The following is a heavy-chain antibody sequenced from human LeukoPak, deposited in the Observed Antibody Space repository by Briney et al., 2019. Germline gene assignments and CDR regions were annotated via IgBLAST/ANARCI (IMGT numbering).Heavy chain of an antibody. V-gene: IGHV3-13*01. J-gene: IGHJ2*01. Sequence: PGGSLRLSCAASGFTLNTYDMQWVRQPSGKGLEWVSTIGFTGDTYYPVSVKGRFTISREDAKNSLYLQMNSLTVGDTAVYYCARPSAEGFFDLWGRGTLVTVSS. D-gene: IGHD6-19*01. CDR2: IGFTGDT. CDR3: ARPSAEGFFDL. CDR1: GFTLNTYD.